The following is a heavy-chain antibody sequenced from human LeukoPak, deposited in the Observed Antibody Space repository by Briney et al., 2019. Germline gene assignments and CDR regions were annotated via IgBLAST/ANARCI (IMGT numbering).Heavy chain of an antibody. CDR2: ISYDGSNK. CDR1: GFSFSNYW. Sequence: PGGSLRLSCAASGFSFSNYWFHWVRQAPGKGLEWVAVISYDGSNKYYADSVKGRFTISRDNSKNTLYLQMNSLRAEDTAVYYCARDPIAAAGSGAFDIWGQGTMVTVSS. V-gene: IGHV3-30-3*01. J-gene: IGHJ3*02. CDR3: ARDPIAAAGSGAFDI. D-gene: IGHD6-13*01.